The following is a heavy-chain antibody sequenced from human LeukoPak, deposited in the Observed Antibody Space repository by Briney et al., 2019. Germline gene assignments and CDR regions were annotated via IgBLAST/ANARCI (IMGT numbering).Heavy chain of an antibody. V-gene: IGHV4-34*01. Sequence: SETLSLTCAVYGGSFSDYFWSWIRQPPEKGLEWIGEISHSGSTTYNPSLRSRVTISGDTSKKQFSLKLSSVTAADTAVYYCVTYYYGSSAPKRNYWGQGILVTVSS. CDR1: GGSFSDYF. J-gene: IGHJ4*02. CDR2: ISHSGST. CDR3: VTYYYGSSAPKRNY. D-gene: IGHD3-22*01.